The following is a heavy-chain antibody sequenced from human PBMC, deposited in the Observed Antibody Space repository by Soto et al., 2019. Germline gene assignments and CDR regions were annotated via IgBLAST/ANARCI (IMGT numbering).Heavy chain of an antibody. D-gene: IGHD1-20*01. CDR1: GYTFTNYF. Sequence: QVQLVQSGAEVREPGASVKVSCRASGYTFTNYFLHWLRQAPGQGLEWVGWINPNTGDTDYADDYQGWVSMTRETSISTDYVELRSLKTDDAAVYYCARGGQNNWNAPHFDSWGQGTLVTVSS. J-gene: IGHJ4*02. V-gene: IGHV1-2*04. CDR3: ARGGQNNWNAPHFDS. CDR2: INPNTGDT.